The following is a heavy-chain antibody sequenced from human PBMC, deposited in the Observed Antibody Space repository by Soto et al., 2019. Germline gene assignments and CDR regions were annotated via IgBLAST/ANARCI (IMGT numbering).Heavy chain of an antibody. J-gene: IGHJ4*02. CDR3: VRGDGDYYDGNGYLGRH. CDR1: GFTFSSYW. V-gene: IGHV3-74*01. CDR2: LKSDGSGT. D-gene: IGHD3-22*01. Sequence: EVQLVESGGGLVQPGGSLRLSCAASGFTFSSYWMHWVRQAPGKGLVWVSRLKSDGSGTTYADSVKGRLTISRDNAKNTLYLQRNSLGAEDTAVYYCVRGDGDYYDGNGYLGRHWGQGTLVTVSS.